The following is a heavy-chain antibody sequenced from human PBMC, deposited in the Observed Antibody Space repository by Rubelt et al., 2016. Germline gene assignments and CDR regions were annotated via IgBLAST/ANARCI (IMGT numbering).Heavy chain of an antibody. CDR2: INPNSGGT. CDR1: GYTFTGYY. CDR3: ARGVGTAFDP. D-gene: IGHD1-1*01. Sequence: QVQLVQSGAEVKKPGASVKVSCKASGYTFTGYYMHWVRQAPGQGLEWMGRINPNSGGTNYALKFQGRVPMTRDTPIRPAYMELSRLRSDDTAVYYCARGVGTAFDPWGQGTLVTVSS. V-gene: IGHV1-2*06. J-gene: IGHJ5*02.